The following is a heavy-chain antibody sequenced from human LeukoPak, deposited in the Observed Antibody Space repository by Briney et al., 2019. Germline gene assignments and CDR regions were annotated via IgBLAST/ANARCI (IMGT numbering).Heavy chain of an antibody. CDR1: SDSISTYY. CDR3: ARDRFAGTIDY. CDR2: INYSGST. Sequence: PSETLSLTCTVSSDSISTYYWTWIRQPPGKGLEWIGYINYSGSTNYNPSLKSRVTISVDTSNNQFSLKLNSVTAADTAAYYCARDRFAGTIDYWGPGTLVTVSS. J-gene: IGHJ4*02. V-gene: IGHV4-59*01. D-gene: IGHD3-10*01.